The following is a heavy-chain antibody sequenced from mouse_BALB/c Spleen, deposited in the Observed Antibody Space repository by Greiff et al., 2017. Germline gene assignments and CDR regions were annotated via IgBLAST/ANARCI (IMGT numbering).Heavy chain of an antibody. D-gene: IGHD2-3*01. J-gene: IGHJ4*01. Sequence: EVMLVESGGGLVQPGGSRKLSCAASGFTFSSFGMHWVRQAPEKGLEWVAYISSGSSTIYYADTVKGRFTISRDNPKNTLFLQMTSLRSEDTAMYYCARRWLLKGVYAMDYWGQGTSVTVSS. V-gene: IGHV5-17*02. CDR2: ISSGSSTI. CDR3: ARRWLLKGVYAMDY. CDR1: GFTFSSFG.